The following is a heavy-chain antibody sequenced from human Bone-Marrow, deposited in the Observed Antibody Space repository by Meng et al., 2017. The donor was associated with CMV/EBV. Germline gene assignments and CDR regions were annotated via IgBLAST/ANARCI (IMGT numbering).Heavy chain of an antibody. V-gene: IGHV3-15*01. J-gene: IGHJ5*02. CDR2: IKRKIDGGTT. CDR3: VKGRNDMGS. CDR1: GFTFNNAW. Sequence: ETLSLTCAASGFTFNNAWLSWVRQAPGKGLEWVCRIKRKIDGGTTDYAAPVKGRFTISRDDSENTLYLKMSSLKTEDTGVYYCVKGRNDMGSWGQGTPVTVSS. D-gene: IGHD3-9*01.